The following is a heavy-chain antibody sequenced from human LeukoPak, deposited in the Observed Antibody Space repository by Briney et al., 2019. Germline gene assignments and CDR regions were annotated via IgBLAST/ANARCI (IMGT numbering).Heavy chain of an antibody. J-gene: IGHJ6*03. CDR3: ARDIFPVWFGELPYAQMDV. D-gene: IGHD3-10*01. V-gene: IGHV3-21*01. CDR1: GFTFNDYS. Sequence: GGSLRLSCAASGFTFNDYSMNWVRQAPGKGLEWVSSLSSSSSYIYYADSLKGRFTISRDNAKNSLYLQMKSLRAEDTAVYYCARDIFPVWFGELPYAQMDVWGKGTSVTVSS. CDR2: LSSSSSYI.